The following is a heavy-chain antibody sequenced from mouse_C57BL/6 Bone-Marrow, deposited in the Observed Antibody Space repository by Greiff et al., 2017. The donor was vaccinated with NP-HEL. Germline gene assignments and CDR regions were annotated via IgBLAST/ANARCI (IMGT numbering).Heavy chain of an antibody. CDR1: GYTFTSYW. D-gene: IGHD2-1*01. J-gene: IGHJ2*01. V-gene: IGHV1-52*01. Sequence: QVQLQQSGAELVRPGSSVKLSCKASGYTFTSYWMHWVKQRPIQGLEWIGNIDPSDSETHYNQKFKDKATLTVDKSSSTAYMQLSSLTSEDSAVYYCARNGNYQDYFDYWGQGTTLTVSS. CDR2: IDPSDSET. CDR3: ARNGNYQDYFDY.